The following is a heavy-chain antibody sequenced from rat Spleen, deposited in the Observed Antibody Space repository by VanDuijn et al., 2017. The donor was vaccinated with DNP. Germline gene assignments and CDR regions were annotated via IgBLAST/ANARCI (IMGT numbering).Heavy chain of an antibody. CDR2: ISSGGGNA. Sequence: EVLLVESDGGLVQPGRSLKLSCAVSGFTFSDYGMHWIRQAPTKGLEWVAYISSGGGNAYYRDSVKGRFTISRDNAKSTLYLQMDSLRSEDTATYYCASRPPPTRGPFDYWGQGVMVTVSS. V-gene: IGHV5S13*01. D-gene: IGHD1-4*01. CDR3: ASRPPPTRGPFDY. CDR1: GFTFSDYG. J-gene: IGHJ2*01.